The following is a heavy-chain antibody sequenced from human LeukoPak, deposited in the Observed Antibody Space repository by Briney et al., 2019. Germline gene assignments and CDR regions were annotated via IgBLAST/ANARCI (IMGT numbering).Heavy chain of an antibody. CDR3: ARALYGSGSYSTY. CDR1: GFTFSDFF. V-gene: IGHV3-11*05. CDR2: ISSSSSFT. J-gene: IGHJ4*02. D-gene: IGHD3-10*01. Sequence: GGSLRLSCAASGFTFSDFFMTWIRQAPGKGLEWVSYISSSSSFTAYADSVKGRFTISRDNTKNSLYLQMNSLRAEDTAVYYRARALYGSGSYSTYWGQGTLVTVSS.